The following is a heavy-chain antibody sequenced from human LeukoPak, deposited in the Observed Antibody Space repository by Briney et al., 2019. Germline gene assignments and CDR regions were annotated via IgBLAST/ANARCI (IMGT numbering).Heavy chain of an antibody. D-gene: IGHD1-26*01. CDR2: ISGSGDVT. CDR3: EKDSGIFYGWFDP. CDR1: GFTFSTYA. V-gene: IGHV3-23*01. Sequence: VGSLRLSCAASGFTFSTYAMSWVRQAPGKGREWGSRISGSGDVTHYADSVKGRFTISRDNSKNTLYLQMNSLRAEDTAVYYCEKDSGIFYGWFDPWGQGTLVTVSS. J-gene: IGHJ5*02.